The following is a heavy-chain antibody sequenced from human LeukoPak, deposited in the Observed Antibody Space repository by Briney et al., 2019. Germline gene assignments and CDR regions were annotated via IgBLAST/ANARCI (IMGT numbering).Heavy chain of an antibody. CDR3: AKRQGEYQLLLLPCYYYYMDV. V-gene: IGHV3-30*02. Sequence: PRGSLRLSCAPSGFSLTSYGMRWVRQAPGEGRGWVAFIRYEGSNKYHADSVKGRFTISRDNSKNTLYLQMNSLRAEDTAVYYCAKRQGEYQLLLLPCYYYYMDVWGKGTTVTISS. CDR1: GFSLTSYG. D-gene: IGHD2-2*01. J-gene: IGHJ6*03. CDR2: IRYEGSNK.